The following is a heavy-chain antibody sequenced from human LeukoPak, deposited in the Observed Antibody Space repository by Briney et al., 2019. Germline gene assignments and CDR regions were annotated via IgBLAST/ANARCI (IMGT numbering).Heavy chain of an antibody. CDR1: GDIVSINIAA. D-gene: IGHD2-15*01. V-gene: IGHV6-1*01. J-gene: IGHJ4*02. CDR2: SCYRYIRYS. Sequence: QPLSLTCAISGDIVSINIAAGKSATRSGSRGLGCHGRSCYRYIRYSHYAVSVHSRITIYPDTTKNQISLQLISVTPEGTAVYYCARARYCSGWSCYDEFDGWGQGTLVTVST. CDR3: ARARYCSGWSCYDEFDG.